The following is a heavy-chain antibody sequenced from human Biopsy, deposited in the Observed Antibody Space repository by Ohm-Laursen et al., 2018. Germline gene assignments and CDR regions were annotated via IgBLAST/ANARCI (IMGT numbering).Heavy chain of an antibody. V-gene: IGHV4-59*07. Sequence: SDTLSLTCPVSGGSISGYHWSWIRKSPGKGLEWLANISYTGGITSNPSLNGRATMSLDTSKNQFSLRLIYVTAADTATYFCARGPYGDNAGAFDVWGQGTVVTVSS. CDR1: GGSISGYH. D-gene: IGHD4/OR15-4a*01. J-gene: IGHJ3*01. CDR3: ARGPYGDNAGAFDV. CDR2: ISYTGGI.